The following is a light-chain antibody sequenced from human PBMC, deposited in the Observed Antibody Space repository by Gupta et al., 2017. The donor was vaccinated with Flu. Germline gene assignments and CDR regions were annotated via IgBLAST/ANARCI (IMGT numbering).Light chain of an antibody. CDR1: SGQSTSA. J-gene: IGLJ2*01. Sequence: QPALPHSPSAYAPMGTSAKLPCTTSSGQSTSAIAWHQQQSGQGPRFLMRFNSDGSHKKGDGIPDRFAGSSSGTGRYLTISSLQSENEADYYCQTCGTGSVVFGGGTKLTVL. V-gene: IGLV4-69*01. CDR3: QTCGTGSVV. CDR2: FNSDGSH.